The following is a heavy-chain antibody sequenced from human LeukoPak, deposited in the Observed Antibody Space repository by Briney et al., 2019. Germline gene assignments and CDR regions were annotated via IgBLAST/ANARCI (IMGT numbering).Heavy chain of an antibody. CDR1: GGSISSYD. CDR2: IYYSGST. CDR3: AAAGLATIQFDY. D-gene: IGHD5-24*01. J-gene: IGHJ4*02. V-gene: IGHV4-59*01. Sequence: SETLSLTCTVSGGSISSYDWSWIRQPPGKGLEWIGYIYYSGSTNYNPSLKSRVTISVDTSKNQFSLKLSSVTAADTAVYFCAAAGLATIQFDYWGQGTLVTASS.